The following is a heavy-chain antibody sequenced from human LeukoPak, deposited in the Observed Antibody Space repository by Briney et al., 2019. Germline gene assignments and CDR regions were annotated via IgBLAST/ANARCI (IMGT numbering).Heavy chain of an antibody. D-gene: IGHD6-13*01. CDR2: ISGSGGST. CDR3: AKDLYVATIAAAPKVAFDI. V-gene: IGHV3-23*01. Sequence: GGSLRLSCVASGFTFSSYGMHWVRQAPGKGLEWVSAISGSGGSTYYADSVKGRFTISRDNSKNTLYLQMNSLRAEDTAVYYCAKDLYVATIAAAPKVAFDIWGQGTMVTVSS. CDR1: GFTFSSYG. J-gene: IGHJ3*02.